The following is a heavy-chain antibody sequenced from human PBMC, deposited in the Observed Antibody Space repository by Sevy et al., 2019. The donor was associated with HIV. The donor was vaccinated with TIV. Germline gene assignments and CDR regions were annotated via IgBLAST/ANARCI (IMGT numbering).Heavy chain of an antibody. CDR1: GFTFGDYA. V-gene: IGHV3-49*03. J-gene: IGHJ4*02. CDR2: IRSKAYGGTT. CDR3: TRGGEGHITMVQASDY. D-gene: IGHD3-10*01. Sequence: GGSLRLSCTASGFTFGDYAMSWFRQAPGKGLEWVGFIRSKAYGGTTEYAASVKGRFTISRDDSKSIAYLEMNSLKTEDTAVYYCTRGGEGHITMVQASDYWGQGTLVTVSS.